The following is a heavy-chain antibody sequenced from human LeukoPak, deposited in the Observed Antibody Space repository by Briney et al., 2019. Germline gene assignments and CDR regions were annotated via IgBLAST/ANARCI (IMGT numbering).Heavy chain of an antibody. Sequence: SETLSLTCAVSGGSISSGGYSWSWIRQPPGKGLEWIGYIYYSGSTYYNPSLKSRVTISVYTSKNQFSLKLSSVTAADTAVYYCARQGFGELYAFDIWGQGTMVTVSS. V-gene: IGHV4-30-4*07. CDR3: ARQGFGELYAFDI. CDR2: IYYSGST. J-gene: IGHJ3*02. D-gene: IGHD3-10*01. CDR1: GGSISSGGYS.